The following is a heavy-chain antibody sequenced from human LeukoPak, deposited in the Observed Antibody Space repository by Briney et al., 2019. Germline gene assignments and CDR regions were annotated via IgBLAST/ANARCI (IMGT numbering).Heavy chain of an antibody. CDR2: ISGSGGST. CDR3: AGSPLSVSGYLDY. Sequence: PGGSLRLSCAASGFTFSSYWMSWVRQTPGKGLEWFSAISGSGGSTYYADSVKGRFTISRDNSQSTLYLQMNSLRAEDTAVYYCAGSPLSVSGYLDYWGQGTLVTVSS. D-gene: IGHD6-25*01. V-gene: IGHV3-23*01. CDR1: GFTFSSYW. J-gene: IGHJ4*02.